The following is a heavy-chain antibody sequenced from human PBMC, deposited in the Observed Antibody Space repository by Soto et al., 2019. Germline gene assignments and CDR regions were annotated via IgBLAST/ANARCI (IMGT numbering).Heavy chain of an antibody. D-gene: IGHD1-26*01. CDR1: GFTFSSYA. CDR3: ARSGSYVNGFDC. Sequence: EVQLLESGGGLVQPGGSLRLSCAASGFTFSSYAMSWVRQAPGKGLEWVSAISGSGGSTYYADSVKGRFTVSRDISKNTLYLQMNSLRGEDTAIYYCARSGSYVNGFDCWGQGTLVTVSS. CDR2: ISGSGGST. V-gene: IGHV3-23*01. J-gene: IGHJ4*02.